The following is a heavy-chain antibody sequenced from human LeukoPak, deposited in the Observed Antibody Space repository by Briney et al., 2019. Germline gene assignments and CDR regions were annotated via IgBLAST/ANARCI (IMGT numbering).Heavy chain of an antibody. J-gene: IGHJ2*01. V-gene: IGHV1-18*03. CDR2: ISTYNGNT. Sequence: ASVKVSCTASGYTFTSYAISWVRQAPGQGLEWMGWISTYNGNTNYAQKLQGRVTMTTDTSTSTVYMELRSLRSADMAVYYCARDRGRMQLYDSRAHRWYFDLWGRGTLVTVSS. D-gene: IGHD3-10*01. CDR3: ARDRGRMQLYDSRAHRWYFDL. CDR1: GYTFTSYA.